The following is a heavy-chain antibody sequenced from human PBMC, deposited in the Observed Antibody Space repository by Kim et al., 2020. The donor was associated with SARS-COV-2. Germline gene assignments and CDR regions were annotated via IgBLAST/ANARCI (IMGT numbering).Heavy chain of an antibody. D-gene: IGHD5-12*01. Sequence: SETLSLTCTVSGGSISSGSYYWSWIRQPAGKGLEWIGRIYTSGSTNYNPSLKSRVTISVDTSKNQFSLKLSSVTAADTAVYYCAREHGHSGYDFGGFDYWGQGTLVTVSS. CDR1: GGSISSGSYY. CDR3: AREHGHSGYDFGGFDY. CDR2: IYTSGST. V-gene: IGHV4-61*02. J-gene: IGHJ4*02.